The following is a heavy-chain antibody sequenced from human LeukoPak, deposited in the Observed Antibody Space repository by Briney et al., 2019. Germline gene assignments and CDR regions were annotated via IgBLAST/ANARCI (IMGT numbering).Heavy chain of an antibody. J-gene: IGHJ4*02. Sequence: GGSLRLSCAASGFTFTTYWMTWVRQAPGKGLEWVANIKQDGSEKYYVDSVKGRFTISRDNAKKSLYLQMSSLRSEDTAVYYCARGWLQFLYHGFDYWGQGTLVTVSS. V-gene: IGHV3-7*03. CDR3: ARGWLQFLYHGFDY. CDR2: IKQDGSEK. CDR1: GFTFTTYW. D-gene: IGHD5-24*01.